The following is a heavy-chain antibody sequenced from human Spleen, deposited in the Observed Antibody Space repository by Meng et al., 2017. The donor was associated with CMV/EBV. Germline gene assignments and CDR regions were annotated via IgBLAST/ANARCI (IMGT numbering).Heavy chain of an antibody. CDR1: EYIFTDYD. CDR2: INPNSGGT. D-gene: IGHD3-10*01. CDR3: ARGNLYRGHDY. V-gene: IGHV1-2*02. Sequence: CCKTYEYIFTDYDIHWLRQAPGQGPEWLGWINPNSGGTNYEQRFQGRVTMTRDTSISTAYMEVSRLRSDDTAIYYCARGNLYRGHDYWGQGTLVTVSS. J-gene: IGHJ4*02.